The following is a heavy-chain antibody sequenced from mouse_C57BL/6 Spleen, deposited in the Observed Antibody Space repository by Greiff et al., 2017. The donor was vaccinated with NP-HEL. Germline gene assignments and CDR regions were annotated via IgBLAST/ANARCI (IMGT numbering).Heavy chain of an antibody. CDR1: GYTFTDYE. CDR2: IDPETGGT. Sequence: QVQLKQSGAELVRPGASVTLSCKASGYTFTDYEMHWVKQTPVHGLEWIGAIDPETGGTAYNQKFKGKAILTADKSSSTAYMELRSLTSEDSAVYYCTRWDDPAWFAYWGQGTLVTVSA. V-gene: IGHV1-15*01. D-gene: IGHD4-1*01. J-gene: IGHJ3*01. CDR3: TRWDDPAWFAY.